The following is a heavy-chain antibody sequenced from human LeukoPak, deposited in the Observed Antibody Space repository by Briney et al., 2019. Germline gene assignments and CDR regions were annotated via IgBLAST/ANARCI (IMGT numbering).Heavy chain of an antibody. Sequence: ASVKVSCKASGYTFTSYAMHWVRQAPGQRLEWMGWINAGNGNTKYSQKFQGRVTMTRDTSTSTVYMELSSLRSEDTAVYYCARGPPNYSSSWYGYWGQGTLVTVSS. V-gene: IGHV1-3*01. J-gene: IGHJ4*02. CDR2: INAGNGNT. CDR1: GYTFTSYA. D-gene: IGHD6-13*01. CDR3: ARGPPNYSSSWYGY.